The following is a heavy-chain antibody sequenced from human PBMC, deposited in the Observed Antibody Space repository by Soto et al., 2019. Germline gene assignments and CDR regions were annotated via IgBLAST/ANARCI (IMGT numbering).Heavy chain of an antibody. CDR2: ISSSSSYI. CDR3: ARDITGHFPYCTNGVCYTGYYYGMDV. J-gene: IGHJ6*02. CDR1: GFTFSSCS. Sequence: PGGSLRLSCAASGFTFSSCSMNWVRQAPGTGLERVSSISSSSSYIYYADSVKGRFTISRDNAKNSLYLQMNSLRAEDTAVYYCARDITGHFPYCTNGVCYTGYYYGMDVWGQGTTVTVSS. V-gene: IGHV3-21*01. D-gene: IGHD2-8*01.